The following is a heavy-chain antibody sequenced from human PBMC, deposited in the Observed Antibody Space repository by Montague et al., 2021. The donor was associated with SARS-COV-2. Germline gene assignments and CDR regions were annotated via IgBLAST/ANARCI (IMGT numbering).Heavy chain of an antibody. V-gene: IGHV4-59*01. CDR2: IYYSGST. D-gene: IGHD1-26*01. CDR1: GGSISSYY. Sequence: SETLSLTCTVSGGSISSYYWSWIRQPPGKGLEWIGYIYYSGSTNYNPSLKCRVTISVDTSKNQFSLKLSSVTAADTAVYYCVEIVGAADYWGQGTLVTVSS. J-gene: IGHJ4*02. CDR3: VEIVGAADY.